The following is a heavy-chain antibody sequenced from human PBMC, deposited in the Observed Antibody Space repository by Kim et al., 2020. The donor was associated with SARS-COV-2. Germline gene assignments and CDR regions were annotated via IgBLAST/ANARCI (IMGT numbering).Heavy chain of an antibody. CDR1: GFTFSSYS. CDR3: AREEDCSSTSCHYYYYYYGMDV. J-gene: IGHJ6*02. Sequence: GGSLRLSCAASGFTFSSYSMNWVRQAPGKGLEWVSSISSSSSYIYYADSVKGRFTISRDNAKNSLYLQMNSLRAEDTAVYYCAREEDCSSTSCHYYYYYYGMDVWGQGTTVTVSS. D-gene: IGHD2-2*01. CDR2: ISSSSSYI. V-gene: IGHV3-21*01.